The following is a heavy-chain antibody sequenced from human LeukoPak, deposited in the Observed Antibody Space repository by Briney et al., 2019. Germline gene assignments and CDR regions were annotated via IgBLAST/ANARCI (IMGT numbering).Heavy chain of an antibody. CDR1: GFTFSSYW. J-gene: IGHJ6*03. CDR3: ARDPNPQWELLLRYYYYMDV. Sequence: PGGSLRLSWAASGFTFSSYWMHWVRQAPGKGLVWVSRINSDGSSTSYADSVKGRFTISRDNAKNTLYLQMNSLRAEDTAVYYCARDPNPQWELLLRYYYYMDVWGKGTTVTVSS. D-gene: IGHD1-26*01. CDR2: INSDGSST. V-gene: IGHV3-74*01.